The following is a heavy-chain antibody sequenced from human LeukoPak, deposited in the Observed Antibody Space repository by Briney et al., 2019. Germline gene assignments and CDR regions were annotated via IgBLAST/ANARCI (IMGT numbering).Heavy chain of an antibody. J-gene: IGHJ6*02. D-gene: IGHD5-12*01. V-gene: IGHV4-39*07. CDR3: ARDSGYAYYYYGMDV. CDR2: IYYSGST. CDR1: GGSISSSSYY. Sequence: PSETLSPTCTVSGGSISSSSYYWGWIRPPPGKGLEWVGGIYYSGSTYYNPSLKSRVTISVDTSKNQFSLKLSSVAAADTAVYYCARDSGYAYYYYGMDVWGQGTTVTVSS.